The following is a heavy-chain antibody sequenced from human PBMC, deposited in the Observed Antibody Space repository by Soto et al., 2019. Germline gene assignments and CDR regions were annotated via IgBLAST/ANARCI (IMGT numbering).Heavy chain of an antibody. CDR3: ARDRQGITILGVVLGMDV. Sequence: ASVKVSCTVSGFFFTSYGISWLRQAPEQGLEWMGWISAYNGNTNYAQKLQGRLTMTTDTSTSTPYMELRILTSDDTVVHYCARDRQGITILGVVLGMDVWGQGTTVTVSS. CDR2: ISAYNGNT. J-gene: IGHJ6*02. V-gene: IGHV1-18*04. D-gene: IGHD3-3*01. CDR1: GFFFTSYG.